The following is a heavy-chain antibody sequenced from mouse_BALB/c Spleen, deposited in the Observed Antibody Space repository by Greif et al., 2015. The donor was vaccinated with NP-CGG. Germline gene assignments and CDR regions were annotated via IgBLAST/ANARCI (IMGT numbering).Heavy chain of an antibody. CDR2: IYYSGTI. CDR1: GISNTTGNYR. J-gene: IGHJ2*01. D-gene: IGHD2-2*01. V-gene: IGHV3-5*02. Sequence: EVKLVESGPGLVKPSQTVSLTCTVTGISNTTGNYRWSWIRQFPGNKLEWIGYIYYSGTITYNPSLTSRTTITRDTSKNQFFLEMNSLTAEDTATYYCARYGYDYFDYWGQGTTLTVSS. CDR3: ARYGYDYFDY.